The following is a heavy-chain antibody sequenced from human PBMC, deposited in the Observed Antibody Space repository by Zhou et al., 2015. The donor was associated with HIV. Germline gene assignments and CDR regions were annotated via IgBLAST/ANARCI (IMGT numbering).Heavy chain of an antibody. J-gene: IGHJ6*02. CDR3: ARAFKEGRITIFGVVIMDV. V-gene: IGHV1-69*13. CDR1: GGTFSSYA. D-gene: IGHD3-3*01. Sequence: QVQLVQSGAEVKKPGASVKVSCKASGGTFSSYAISWVRQAPGQGLEWMGGIIPIFGTANYAQKFQGRVTITADESTSTAYMELSSLRSEDTAVYYCARAFKEGRITIFGVVIMDVWGQGTTVTVSS. CDR2: IIPIFGTA.